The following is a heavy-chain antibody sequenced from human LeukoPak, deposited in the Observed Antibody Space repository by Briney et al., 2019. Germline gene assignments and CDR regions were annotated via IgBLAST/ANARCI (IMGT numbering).Heavy chain of an antibody. V-gene: IGHV3-7*03. J-gene: IGHJ4*02. Sequence: GGSLRLSCAASGFTFSSYWMSWVRQAPGKGLERVANINQDGSEKYYVDSVKGRFTISRDNAKNSLYLQMNSLRAEDTAVYYCARVELRYFDWSRYFDYWGQGSLVTVSS. D-gene: IGHD3-9*01. CDR3: ARVELRYFDWSRYFDY. CDR2: INQDGSEK. CDR1: GFTFSSYW.